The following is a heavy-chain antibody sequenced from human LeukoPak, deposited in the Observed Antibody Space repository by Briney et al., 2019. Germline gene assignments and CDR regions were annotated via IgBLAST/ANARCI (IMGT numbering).Heavy chain of an antibody. CDR3: AASCGHNWFDP. J-gene: IGHJ5*02. CDR1: GLTFSSCW. Sequence: GGSLRLSCAASGLTFSSCWMHWVRQAPGKGLVWVSRFYIDGATAIYADSVKGRFTISRDNAKNTLYLQMNSLRAEDTAVYYCAASCGHNWFDPWGQGTLVTVSS. CDR2: FYIDGATA. V-gene: IGHV3-74*01. D-gene: IGHD2-21*01.